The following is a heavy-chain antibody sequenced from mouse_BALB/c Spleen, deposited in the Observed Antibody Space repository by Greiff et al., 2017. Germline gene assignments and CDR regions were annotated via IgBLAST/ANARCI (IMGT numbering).Heavy chain of an antibody. Sequence: EVKLMESGGDLVKPGGSLKLSCAASGFTFSSYGMSWVRQTPDKRLEWVATISSGGSYTYYPDSVKGRFTISRDNAKNTLYLQMSSLKSEDTAMYYCARHRYYGSSYYFDYWGQGTTLTVSS. D-gene: IGHD1-1*01. V-gene: IGHV5-6*01. J-gene: IGHJ2*01. CDR1: GFTFSSYG. CDR2: ISSGGSYT. CDR3: ARHRYYGSSYYFDY.